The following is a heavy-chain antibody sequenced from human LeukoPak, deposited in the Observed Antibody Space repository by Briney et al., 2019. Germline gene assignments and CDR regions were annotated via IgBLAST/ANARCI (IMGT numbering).Heavy chain of an antibody. J-gene: IGHJ4*02. D-gene: IGHD6-19*01. CDR3: ARGLQWLVKYYFDY. CDR2: INHSGSN. V-gene: IGHV4-34*01. Sequence: SETLSLTCAVYGGSFSGYYWRWIRQPPGKGLEWSGEINHSGSNNYNPSLMSRVTISVDTYKNQFSLKLSSVTAADTAVYYCARGLQWLVKYYFDYWGQGTLVTVSS. CDR1: GGSFSGYY.